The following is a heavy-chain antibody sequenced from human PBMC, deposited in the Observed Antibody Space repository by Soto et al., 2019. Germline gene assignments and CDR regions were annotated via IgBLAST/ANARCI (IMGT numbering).Heavy chain of an antibody. Sequence: QVQLVQSGAEVQKPGSSVKVSCKASGGTFSSYTISWVRQAPGQGLEWMGRIIPILGIANYAQKFQGRVTITADKSTSTAYMELSSLRSEDTAVYYCARAPDPVNSEVRAFDIWGQGTMVTVSS. CDR2: IIPILGIA. D-gene: IGHD3-10*01. CDR1: GGTFSSYT. CDR3: ARAPDPVNSEVRAFDI. V-gene: IGHV1-69*02. J-gene: IGHJ3*02.